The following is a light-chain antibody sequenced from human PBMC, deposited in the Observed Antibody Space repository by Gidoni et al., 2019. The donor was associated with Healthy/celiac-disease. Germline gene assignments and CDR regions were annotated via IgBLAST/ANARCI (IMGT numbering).Light chain of an antibody. J-gene: IGKJ4*01. CDR2: AAS. V-gene: IGKV1-6*01. CDR1: QGIRND. Sequence: AIQMTQSPSSLSASVGDRVTITFRASQGIRNDLDWYQQKPGKAPKLLIYAASSLQSGVPSRFSGSGSGTDFTLTISSLQPEDFATYYCLQDYNYPRTFGGGTKVEIK. CDR3: LQDYNYPRT.